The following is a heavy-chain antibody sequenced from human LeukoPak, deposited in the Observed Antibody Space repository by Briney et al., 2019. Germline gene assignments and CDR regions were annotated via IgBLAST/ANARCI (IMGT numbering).Heavy chain of an antibody. CDR1: GFTFSDYY. J-gene: IGHJ4*02. CDR3: ARNRELSLSFDY. V-gene: IGHV3-11*04. Sequence: GGSLRLSCAASGFTFSDYYMSWIRQAPGKGLEWVSYISSSGSTIYYADPVKGRFTISRDNAQNSLYLQMNSLRAEDTAVYYCARNRELSLSFDYWGQGTLVTVSS. CDR2: ISSSGSTI. D-gene: IGHD3-16*02.